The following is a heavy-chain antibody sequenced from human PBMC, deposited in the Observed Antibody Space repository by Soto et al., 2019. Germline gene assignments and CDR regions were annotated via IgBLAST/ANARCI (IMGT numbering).Heavy chain of an antibody. J-gene: IGHJ4*02. CDR3: ARRGTYGYLDFDY. CDR1: GGSISIITYS. CDR2: FYYSGST. D-gene: IGHD5-18*01. Sequence: PSETLSLTCTVSGGSISIITYSWGWIRHPPGKGLEWIGNFYYSGSTYYNPSLKSRVTISVDTSKNQFSLKLNSVTAADTAVYYCARRGTYGYLDFDYWGQGTLVTVSS. V-gene: IGHV4-39*01.